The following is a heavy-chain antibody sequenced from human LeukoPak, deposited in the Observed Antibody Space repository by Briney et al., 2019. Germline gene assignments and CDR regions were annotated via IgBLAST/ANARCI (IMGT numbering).Heavy chain of an antibody. CDR3: ATEITPYYYIDV. J-gene: IGHJ6*03. V-gene: IGHV3-23*01. Sequence: GGSLRLSCAASGFTFSSYGMSWVRQAPGKGLEWVSSISASGGSTHYADSVKGRFTISRDNSKNTLYLQMNSLRAEDTAVYYCATEITPYYYIDVWGKGTTVTVSS. CDR2: ISASGGST. CDR1: GFTFSSYG. D-gene: IGHD3-16*01.